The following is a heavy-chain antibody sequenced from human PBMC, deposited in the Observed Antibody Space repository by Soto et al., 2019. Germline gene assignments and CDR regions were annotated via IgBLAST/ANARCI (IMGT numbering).Heavy chain of an antibody. CDR1: GFTFSSYS. CDR3: AREYLVVVANYGMDV. V-gene: IGHV3-21*01. D-gene: IGHD5-12*01. CDR2: ISSSSSYI. Sequence: EVQLVESGGGLVKPGGSLRLSCAASGFTFSSYSMNWVRQAPGKGLEWVSSISSSSSYIYYADSVKGRFTISRDNAKNSLYLQMNSLRAEDTAVYYCAREYLVVVANYGMDVWGQGTTVTVSS. J-gene: IGHJ6*02.